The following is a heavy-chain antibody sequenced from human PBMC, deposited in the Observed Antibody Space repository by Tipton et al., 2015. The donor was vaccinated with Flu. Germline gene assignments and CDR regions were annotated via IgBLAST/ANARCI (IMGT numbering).Heavy chain of an antibody. CDR3: ARDSAAHYGMDV. Sequence: TLSLTCTVSGGSISSYYWSWIRQPPGKGLECIGYIYYSGSTNYNPSLKSRVTISVDTSKNQFSLKLSSVTAADTAVHYCARDSAAHYGMDVWGQGTTVTVSS. D-gene: IGHD6-13*01. CDR2: IYYSGST. J-gene: IGHJ6*02. CDR1: GGSISSYY. V-gene: IGHV4-59*08.